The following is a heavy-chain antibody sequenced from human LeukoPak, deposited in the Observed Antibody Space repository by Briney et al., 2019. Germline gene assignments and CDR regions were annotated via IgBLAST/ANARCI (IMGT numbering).Heavy chain of an antibody. CDR1: GGTFSNYV. Sequence: SVKVSCKASGGTFSNYVINWVRQAPGQGLEWMGGIIPIFATADYAQKFQGRVTITADESTSTAYMELSSLRSEDTAVYYCARVPRRGERFDPWGQGTLVTVSS. CDR2: IIPIFATA. V-gene: IGHV1-69*13. CDR3: ARVPRRGERFDP. J-gene: IGHJ5*02. D-gene: IGHD3-10*01.